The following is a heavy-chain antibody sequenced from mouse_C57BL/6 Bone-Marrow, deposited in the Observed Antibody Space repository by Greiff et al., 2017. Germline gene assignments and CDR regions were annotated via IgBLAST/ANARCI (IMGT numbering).Heavy chain of an antibody. J-gene: IGHJ2*01. Sequence: VQLVESGAELVRPGTSVKVSCKASGYAFTNYLIEWVKQRPGQGLEWIGVLNPGSGGTNYNEKFKGKATLTADKSSSTAYMQLSSLTSEDAAVYFCARAALTVFDYWGQGTTLTVSS. V-gene: IGHV1-54*01. D-gene: IGHD4-1*01. CDR3: ARAALTVFDY. CDR1: GYAFTNYL. CDR2: LNPGSGGT.